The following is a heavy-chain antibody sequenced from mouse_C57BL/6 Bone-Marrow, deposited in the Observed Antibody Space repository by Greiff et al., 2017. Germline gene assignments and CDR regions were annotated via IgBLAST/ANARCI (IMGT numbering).Heavy chain of an antibody. V-gene: IGHV5-9*01. CDR2: ISGGGGNT. J-gene: IGHJ4*01. D-gene: IGHD1-1*01. CDR3: ARRRSTGGYAMDY. Sequence: EVMLVESGGGLVKPGGSLKLSCAASGFTFSSYTMSWVRQTPEKRLEWVATISGGGGNTYYPDSVKGRFTISIDNAKNTLSLQMSSLRSEDTALYYCARRRSTGGYAMDYWGQGTSVTVSS. CDR1: GFTFSSYT.